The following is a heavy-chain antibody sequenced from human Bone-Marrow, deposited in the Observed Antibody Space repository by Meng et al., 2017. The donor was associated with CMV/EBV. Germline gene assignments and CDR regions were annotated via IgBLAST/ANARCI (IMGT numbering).Heavy chain of an antibody. CDR3: ARGVGGSGWYAIVNAFDI. V-gene: IGHV1-8*01. D-gene: IGHD6-19*01. Sequence: ASVKVYCKASGYTFTSYDINWVRQATGQGLEWMGWMNPNSGNTGYAQKFQGRVTMTRNTSISTAYMELSSLRSEDTAVYYSARGVGGSGWYAIVNAFDIWGQGTMVTVSS. J-gene: IGHJ3*02. CDR1: GYTFTSYD. CDR2: MNPNSGNT.